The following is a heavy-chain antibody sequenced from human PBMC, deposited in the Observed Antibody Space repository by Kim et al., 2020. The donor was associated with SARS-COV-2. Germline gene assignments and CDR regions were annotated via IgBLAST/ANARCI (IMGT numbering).Heavy chain of an antibody. CDR2: IDWEDDK. Sequence: SGPTLVNPTQTLTLTCTFSGFSLSTTGMCVSWIRQPPGKALEWLALIDWEDDKYYNTSLETRLTLSKDTSKNQVVLTMTNMDPVDTATYFCARVPPITNEDYAMDVGGHGTTVTVSS. V-gene: IGHV2-70*01. CDR1: GFSLSTTGMC. CDR3: ARVPPITNEDYAMDV. D-gene: IGHD2-15*01. J-gene: IGHJ6*02.